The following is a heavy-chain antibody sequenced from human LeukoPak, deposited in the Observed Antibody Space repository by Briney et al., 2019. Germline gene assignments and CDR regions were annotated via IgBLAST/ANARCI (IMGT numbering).Heavy chain of an antibody. CDR1: GYSFTTYW. J-gene: IGHJ4*02. CDR2: IYPGDSDT. V-gene: IGHV5-51*01. Sequence: GESLKISCKVSGYSFTTYWIGWVRQMPGKGLEWMGIIYPGDSDTRYSPSFQGQVTISADTSISTSYLQWSSLRASDTAMYYCARPRDADSYYFDYWGQGTLVTVSS. CDR3: ARPRDADSYYFDY. D-gene: IGHD5-24*01.